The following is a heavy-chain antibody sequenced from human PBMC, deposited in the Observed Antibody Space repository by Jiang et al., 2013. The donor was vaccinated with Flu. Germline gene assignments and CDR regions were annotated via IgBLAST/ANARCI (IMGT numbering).Heavy chain of an antibody. D-gene: IGHD1-26*01. V-gene: IGHV1-46*01. CDR1: GYYFTFYY. Sequence: GAEVKKPGASVKVSCKASGYYFTFYYMHWVRQVPGQGLEWMAMINPNGGSTTYAQKFQGRVTVTSDTSTNTVYMELSSLRSEDTAVYYCAKDSELGYLDYWGQGTLVTASS. CDR2: INPNGGST. CDR3: AKDSELGYLDY. J-gene: IGHJ4*02.